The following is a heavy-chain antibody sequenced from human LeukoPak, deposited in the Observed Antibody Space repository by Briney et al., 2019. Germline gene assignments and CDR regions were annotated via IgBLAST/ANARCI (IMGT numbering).Heavy chain of an antibody. CDR2: IYPGDSDT. CDR1: GYNFTSYW. Sequence: PGASLKISCKGSGYNFTSYWIGWVRQLPGKGLEWMGIIYPGDSDTIYSPSFQGQLTISADKSISTAYLQWSSLKASDTAMYYCARRGYSYGQADYWGQGTLVTVSS. D-gene: IGHD5-18*01. J-gene: IGHJ4*02. V-gene: IGHV5-51*01. CDR3: ARRGYSYGQADY.